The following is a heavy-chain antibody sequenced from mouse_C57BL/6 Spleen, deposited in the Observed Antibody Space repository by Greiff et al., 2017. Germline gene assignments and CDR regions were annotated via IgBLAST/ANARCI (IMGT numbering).Heavy chain of an antibody. D-gene: IGHD1-1*01. CDR2: IDPENGDT. V-gene: IGHV14-4*01. CDR3: TTSGSSPGFAY. Sequence: EVKVVESGAELVRPGASVKLSCTASGFNIKDDYMHWVKQRPEQGLEWIGWIDPENGDTEYASKFQGKATITADTSSNTAYLQLSSLTSEDTAVYYCTTSGSSPGFAYWGQGTLVTVSA. J-gene: IGHJ3*01. CDR1: GFNIKDDY.